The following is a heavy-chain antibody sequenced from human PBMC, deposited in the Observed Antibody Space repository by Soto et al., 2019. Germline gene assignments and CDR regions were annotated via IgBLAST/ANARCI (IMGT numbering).Heavy chain of an antibody. J-gene: IGHJ4*02. CDR3: AREGRDYGGYIFDY. D-gene: IGHD4-17*01. CDR2: ISYDGSNK. CDR1: GFTFSSYA. Sequence: GGSLRLSCAASGFTFSSYAMHWVRQAPGKGLEWVAVISYDGSNKYYADSVKGRFTISRDNSKNTLYLQMNSLRAEDTAVYYCAREGRDYGGYIFDYWGQGTLVTVSS. V-gene: IGHV3-30-3*01.